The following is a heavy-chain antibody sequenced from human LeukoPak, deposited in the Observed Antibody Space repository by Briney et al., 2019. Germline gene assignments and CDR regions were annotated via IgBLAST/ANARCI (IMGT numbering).Heavy chain of an antibody. CDR2: INPNSGGT. Sequence: ASVKVSCKASGYTFTGYYMHWVRQAPGQGLEWMGWINPNSGGTNYAQKFQGRVTMTRDTSISTAYMELSRLRCDDTAVYYCARDLTGLDAFDIWGQGTMVTVSS. V-gene: IGHV1-2*02. J-gene: IGHJ3*02. D-gene: IGHD7-27*01. CDR3: ARDLTGLDAFDI. CDR1: GYTFTGYY.